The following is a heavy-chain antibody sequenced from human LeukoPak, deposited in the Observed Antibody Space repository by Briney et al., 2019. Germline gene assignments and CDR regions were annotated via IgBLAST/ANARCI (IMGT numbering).Heavy chain of an antibody. CDR2: INPDSGGT. CDR3: ARPLRRTIFGVVSTGEGGGGAFDV. D-gene: IGHD3-3*01. V-gene: IGHV1-2*02. CDR1: GYTFIGYY. Sequence: ASVKVSCEASGYTFIGYYLHGVRQAPGQGLEWMGWINPDSGGTKYGQKFQGRVTLTRDTSISTSYMELTRLRPDDTAVYYCARPLRRTIFGVVSTGEGGGGAFDVWGQGTMVTVSS. J-gene: IGHJ3*01.